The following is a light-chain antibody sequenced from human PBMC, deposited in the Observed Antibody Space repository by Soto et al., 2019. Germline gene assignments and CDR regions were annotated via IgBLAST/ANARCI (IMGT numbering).Light chain of an antibody. CDR2: RNN. Sequence: QSVLTQPPSASGTPGQRVTISCSGSSSNIGSNYVYWYQQLPGTAPKLLIYRNNQRPSGVADRFSCSKSGTSASLAISGLRSEDEADYYCAAWDDSMSGPVFGGGTKVTVL. CDR3: AAWDDSMSGPV. J-gene: IGLJ2*01. V-gene: IGLV1-47*01. CDR1: SSNIGSNY.